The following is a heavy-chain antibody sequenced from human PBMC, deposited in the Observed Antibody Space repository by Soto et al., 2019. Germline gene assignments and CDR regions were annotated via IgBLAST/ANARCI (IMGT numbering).Heavy chain of an antibody. CDR3: ARHHQVEVLTIFALTDNWFDP. V-gene: IGHV4-39*01. CDR1: GGSISSSSYY. CDR2: IYYSGST. J-gene: IGHJ5*02. Sequence: SETLSLTCTVSGGSISSSSYYWGWIRQPPGKGLEWIGSIYYSGSTYYNPSLKSRVTISVDTSRNQFSLKLSSVTAADTAVYYCARHHQVEVLTIFALTDNWFDPWGQGTLVTVSS. D-gene: IGHD3-3*01.